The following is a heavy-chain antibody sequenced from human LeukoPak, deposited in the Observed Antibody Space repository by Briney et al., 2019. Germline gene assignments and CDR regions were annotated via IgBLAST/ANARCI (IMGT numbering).Heavy chain of an antibody. CDR2: ISYSGST. J-gene: IGHJ4*02. Sequence: SEILSLTCTVSNGSINNYYWSWIRQPPGKGLEWIGYISYSGSTNYSPSLKSRVTISVDSSKHQFSLKLNSVTAADTAVYYCARGGYTGTSFNYWGQGTLVTVSS. V-gene: IGHV4-59*08. CDR3: ARGGYTGTSFNY. D-gene: IGHD5-12*01. CDR1: NGSINNYY.